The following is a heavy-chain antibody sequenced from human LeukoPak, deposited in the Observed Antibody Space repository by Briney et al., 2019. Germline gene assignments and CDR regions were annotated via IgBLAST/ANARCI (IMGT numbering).Heavy chain of an antibody. CDR1: GFTFSDHY. CDR3: VRDAPKDFVWGSYRRYFDL. V-gene: IGHV3-11*05. Sequence: GGSLTLSCTASGFTFSDHYLSWVRQAPGKGLQWVSYITSSGAYTNYADSVRGRFTISRDNANNSLHLHMNSLSTEDTAVYFCVRDAPKDFVWGSYRRYFDLWGQGVLVTVSS. D-gene: IGHD3-16*02. CDR2: ITSSGAYT. J-gene: IGHJ4*02.